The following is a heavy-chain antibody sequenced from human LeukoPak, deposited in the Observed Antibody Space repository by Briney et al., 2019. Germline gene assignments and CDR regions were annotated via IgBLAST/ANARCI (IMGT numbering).Heavy chain of an antibody. D-gene: IGHD3-16*01. J-gene: IGHJ3*02. CDR3: AKDPHDDYVDAFDI. V-gene: IGHV3-23*01. CDR2: IRGSGGNT. CDR1: GFTFGSFA. Sequence: GGSLRLSCAASGFTFGSFAMSWVRQAPGKGPEWVSSIRGSGGNTYYADSVKGRFTISRDNSKNTLYLQMNSLRAEDTAVYYCAKDPHDDYVDAFDIWGQGTMVTVSS.